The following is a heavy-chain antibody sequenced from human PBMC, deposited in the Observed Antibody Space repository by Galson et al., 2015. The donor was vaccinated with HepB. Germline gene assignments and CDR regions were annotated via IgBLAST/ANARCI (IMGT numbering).Heavy chain of an antibody. D-gene: IGHD3-9*01. J-gene: IGHJ3*02. CDR2: ISAYNGNT. CDR3: ARFYDILTGYFAFDI. CDR1: GYTFTSYG. Sequence: SVKVSCKASGYTFTSYGISWVRQAPGQGLEWMGWISAYNGNTKYSQKFQGRVTITRDTSASTAYMELSSLRSEDTAVYYCARFYDILTGYFAFDIWGQGTMVTVPS. V-gene: IGHV1-18*01.